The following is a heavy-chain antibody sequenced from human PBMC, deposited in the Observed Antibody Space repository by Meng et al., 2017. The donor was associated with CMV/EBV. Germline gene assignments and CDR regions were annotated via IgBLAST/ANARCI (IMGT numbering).Heavy chain of an antibody. V-gene: IGHV4-39*07. D-gene: IGHD3-10*01. Sequence: QRQLQESGPGLVKPSETLSPTCTVSGGSISSSSYYWGWIRQPPGKGLEWIGSIYYSGSTYYNPSLKSRVTISVDTSKNQFSLKLSSVTAADTAVYYCVTWLWFGELSGYYFDYWGQGTLVTVSS. CDR3: VTWLWFGELSGYYFDY. J-gene: IGHJ4*02. CDR2: IYYSGST. CDR1: GGSISSSSYY.